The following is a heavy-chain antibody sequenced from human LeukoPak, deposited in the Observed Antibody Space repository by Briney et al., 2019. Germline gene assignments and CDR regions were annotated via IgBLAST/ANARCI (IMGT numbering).Heavy chain of an antibody. CDR2: IYYSGST. J-gene: IGHJ4*02. CDR1: GGSISSYY. Sequence: SETLSLTCTVSGGSISSYYWSWIRQLPGKGLEWIGYIYYSGSTNYNPSLKSRVTISVDTSKNQFSLKLSSVTAADTAVYYCATSLRSSAPNNFYYFDYWGQGTLVTVSS. CDR3: ATSLRSSAPNNFYYFDY. D-gene: IGHD5-12*01. V-gene: IGHV4-59*01.